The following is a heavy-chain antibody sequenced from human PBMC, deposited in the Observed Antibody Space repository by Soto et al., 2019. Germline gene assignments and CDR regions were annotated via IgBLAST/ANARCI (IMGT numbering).Heavy chain of an antibody. D-gene: IGHD4-17*01. CDR3: ARVDGDYGEPI. V-gene: IGHV4-4*02. CDR1: GGSVSSSNW. CDR2: IYHSGST. Sequence: QVQLQESGPGLVKPSGTLSLICVVSGGSVSSSNWWTWVHQPPGKGLEWIGEIYHSGSTNYNPSLKSRVTMSVDKSKNQFSLKLSSVTAADTAVYYCARVDGDYGEPIWGQGTQVTVSS. J-gene: IGHJ4*02.